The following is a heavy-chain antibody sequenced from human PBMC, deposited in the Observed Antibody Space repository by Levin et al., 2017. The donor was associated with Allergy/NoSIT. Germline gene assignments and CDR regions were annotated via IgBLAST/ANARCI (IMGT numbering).Heavy chain of an antibody. V-gene: IGHV1-8*01. CDR2: MNPNSGNT. CDR3: ARVRSRPSFVVVPAARARHGMDV. D-gene: IGHD2-2*01. CDR1: GYTFTSYD. Sequence: ASVKVSCKASGYTFTSYDINWVRQATGQGLEWMGWMNPNSGNTGYAQKFQGRVTMTRNTSISTAYMELSSLRSEDTAVYYCARVRSRPSFVVVPAARARHGMDVWGQGTTVTVSS. J-gene: IGHJ6*02.